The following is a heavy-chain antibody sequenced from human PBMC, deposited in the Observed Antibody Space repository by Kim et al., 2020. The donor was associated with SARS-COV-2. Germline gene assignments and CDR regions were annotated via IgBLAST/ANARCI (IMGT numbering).Heavy chain of an antibody. CDR3: ARRSVAGSSYDGYYYFMDV. D-gene: IGHD6-19*01. Sequence: SETLSLTCTVSGGSMNSYYWSWIRQAPGKGLEWIGTTDYNGGANYNPSLESRVSILVDTPKNRFSLKLTSVTASDTAVYYCARRSVAGSSYDGYYYFMDVWGKGTTVAVSS. CDR2: TDYNGGA. V-gene: IGHV4-59*12. J-gene: IGHJ6*03. CDR1: GGSMNSYY.